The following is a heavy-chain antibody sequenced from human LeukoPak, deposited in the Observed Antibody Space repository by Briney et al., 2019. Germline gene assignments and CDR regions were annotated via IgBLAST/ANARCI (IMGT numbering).Heavy chain of an antibody. Sequence: GGSLRLSCAASGFTFSSHAMNWVRRPPGKGLEWVSAISGSGASTYYADSAKGRFSISRDNSENTLYLQMPSLRAEDTAVYCAGSSSNGPSGYLDYWGHGTLVTVSS. J-gene: IGHJ4*01. CDR1: GFTFSSHA. V-gene: IGHV3-23*01. CDR2: ISGSGAST. D-gene: IGHD2-8*01. CDR3: GSSSNGPSGYLDY.